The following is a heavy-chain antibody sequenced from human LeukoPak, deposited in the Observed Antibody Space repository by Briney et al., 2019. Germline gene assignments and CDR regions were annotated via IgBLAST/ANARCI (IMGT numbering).Heavy chain of an antibody. D-gene: IGHD1-1*01. Sequence: SETLSLTCAVYGGSFSGYYWSWIRQPPGKGLEWIGEINHSGSTNYNPSLKSRVTISVDTSKNQFSLKLSSVTAADTAVYYCARRVKGGTYTPPYYFDYWGQGTLVTVSS. CDR2: INHSGST. CDR3: ARRVKGGTYTPPYYFDY. V-gene: IGHV4-34*01. J-gene: IGHJ4*02. CDR1: GGSFSGYY.